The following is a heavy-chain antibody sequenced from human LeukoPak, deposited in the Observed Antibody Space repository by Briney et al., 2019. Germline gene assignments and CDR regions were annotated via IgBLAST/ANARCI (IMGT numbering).Heavy chain of an antibody. J-gene: IGHJ6*03. CDR1: GFTFSSYA. CDR3: AKGGPEEGYYDGYFGYYYYYMDV. D-gene: IGHD3-22*01. V-gene: IGHV3-23*01. Sequence: GGSLRLSCAASGFTFSSYAMSWVRQAPGRGLEWVSAISGSGGSTYYADSVKGRFTISRDNSKNTLYLQMNSLRAEDTAVYYCAKGGPEEGYYDGYFGYYYYYMDVWGKGTTVTVSS. CDR2: ISGSGGST.